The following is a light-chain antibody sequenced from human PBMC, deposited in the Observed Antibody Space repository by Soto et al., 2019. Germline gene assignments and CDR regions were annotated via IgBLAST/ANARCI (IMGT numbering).Light chain of an antibody. CDR1: QSVNRY. CDR2: DAS. Sequence: TQSPGTLSLSPGERATLSCWASQSVNRYLVWYQQKPGQAPRLLMYDASKRATGIPARFSGSGSGTDFTLTISSLEPEDFAVYYCQQRDIWPWTFGQGTKVDIK. J-gene: IGKJ1*01. V-gene: IGKV3-11*01. CDR3: QQRDIWPWT.